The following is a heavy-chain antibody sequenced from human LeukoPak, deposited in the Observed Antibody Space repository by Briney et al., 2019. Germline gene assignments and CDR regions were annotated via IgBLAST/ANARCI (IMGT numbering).Heavy chain of an antibody. CDR1: GYTFTSYG. D-gene: IGHD2-2*01. J-gene: IGHJ4*02. CDR3: ARSESDIVVVPAAMNY. V-gene: IGHV1-18*01. CDR2: ISAYNGNT. Sequence: ASVKVSCKASGYTFTSYGISWVRQAPGQGLEWMGWISAYNGNTNCAQKLQGRVTMTTDTSTSTAYMELRSLRSDDTAVYYCARSESDIVVVPAAMNYWGQGTLVTVSS.